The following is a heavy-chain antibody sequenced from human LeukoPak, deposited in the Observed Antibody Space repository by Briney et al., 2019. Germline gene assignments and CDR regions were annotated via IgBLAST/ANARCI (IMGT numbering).Heavy chain of an antibody. Sequence: PSETLSLTCTVSGGAITSGGYSWNWIRQPPGKGLEWIGCIYDRGPAYYNPSLKSRFTISVGRPKNQFFLNVTSLTAADTAVYYCARSRQASGLFNSWGQGTLVVVSS. CDR2: IYDRGPA. CDR3: ARSRQASGLFNS. D-gene: IGHD3-10*01. V-gene: IGHV4-30-2*01. CDR1: GGAITSGGYS. J-gene: IGHJ5*01.